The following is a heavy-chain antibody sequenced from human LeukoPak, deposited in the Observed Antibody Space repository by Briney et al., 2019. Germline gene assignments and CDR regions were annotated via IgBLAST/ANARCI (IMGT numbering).Heavy chain of an antibody. D-gene: IGHD3-10*01. CDR2: IYHSGST. V-gene: IGHV4-38-2*02. J-gene: IGHJ4*02. Sequence: SETLSLTCTVSGYSISSGYYWGWIRPPPGKGLEWIGSIYHSGSTYYNPSLKSRVTISVDTSKNQFSLKLCSVTAADTAVYYCARERGITPYYFDYWGQGTLVTVSS. CDR3: ARERGITPYYFDY. CDR1: GYSISSGYY.